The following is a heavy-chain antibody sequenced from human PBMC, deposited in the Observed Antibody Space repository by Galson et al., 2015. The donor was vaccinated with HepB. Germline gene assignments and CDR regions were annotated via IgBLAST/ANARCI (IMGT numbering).Heavy chain of an antibody. Sequence: QVQLQESGPGLVKPSQTLSLTCAVYGGSFSGYYWSWIRQHPGKGLEWIGYIYYSGSTYYNPSLKSRVTISVDTSKNQFSLKLSSVTAADTAVYYCARDRPSVLWFKAGGYFDLWGRGTLVTVSS. CDR2: IYYSGST. D-gene: IGHD2-21*01. J-gene: IGHJ2*01. CDR3: ARDRPSVLWFKAGGYFDL. CDR1: GGSFSGYY. V-gene: IGHV4-31*11.